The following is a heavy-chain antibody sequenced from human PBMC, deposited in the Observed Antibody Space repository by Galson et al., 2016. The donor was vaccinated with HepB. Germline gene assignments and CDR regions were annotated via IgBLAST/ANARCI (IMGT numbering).Heavy chain of an antibody. V-gene: IGHV1-18*01. D-gene: IGHD3-22*01. CDR1: GYTFTNYG. CDR3: ARAWSFDSSGFFATAAFDF. Sequence: SVKVSCKASGYTFTNYGISWVRQAPGQGLEWMGWISPYNGNTNYAQNLQGRVTLTTDIFTNTAYMELRSLRSDDTAVYYCARAWSFDSSGFFATAAFDFWGQGTMVADSS. CDR2: ISPYNGNT. J-gene: IGHJ3*01.